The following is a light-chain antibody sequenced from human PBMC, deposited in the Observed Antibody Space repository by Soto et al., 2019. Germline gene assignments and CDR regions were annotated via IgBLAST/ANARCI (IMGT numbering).Light chain of an antibody. CDR2: GAS. J-gene: IGKJ5*01. CDR3: QQYGSSPLIT. CDR1: QSVSSSY. V-gene: IGKV3-20*01. Sequence: IVLTQSPGTLSLSPWERATLSCRASQSVSSSYLAWYQQKPGQAPRLLIYGASRRATGIPDRFSGSGSGTDFTLTISRLEPEDFAVYDCQQYGSSPLITFGQGTRLEIK.